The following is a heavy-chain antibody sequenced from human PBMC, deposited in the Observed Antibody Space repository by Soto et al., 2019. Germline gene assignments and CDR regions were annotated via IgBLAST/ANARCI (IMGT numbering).Heavy chain of an antibody. Sequence: PGGSLRLSCAASGFTFSSYAISWVRQAPGKGLEWVSAISGSGGSTYYADSVKGRFTISRDNSKNTLYLQMNSLRAEDTAVYYCAKDSFPPITMIMGTAFDIWGQGTMVTVSS. V-gene: IGHV3-23*01. D-gene: IGHD3-22*01. CDR3: AKDSFPPITMIMGTAFDI. CDR2: ISGSGGST. CDR1: GFTFSSYA. J-gene: IGHJ3*02.